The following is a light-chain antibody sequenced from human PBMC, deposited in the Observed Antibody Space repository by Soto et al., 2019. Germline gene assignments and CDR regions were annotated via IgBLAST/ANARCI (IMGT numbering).Light chain of an antibody. Sequence: QSVLTQPASVSGSPGQSITISCTGTSSDVGGYNYVSWYQHHPGKAPKLMIYDVSNRPSGVSNRFSGSKSGNTASLIISGLQAEDEAVYYCSSYTSSSTLSTYVFGTGTKVTVL. CDR1: SSDVGGYNY. CDR3: SSYTSSSTLSTYV. V-gene: IGLV2-14*03. J-gene: IGLJ1*01. CDR2: DVS.